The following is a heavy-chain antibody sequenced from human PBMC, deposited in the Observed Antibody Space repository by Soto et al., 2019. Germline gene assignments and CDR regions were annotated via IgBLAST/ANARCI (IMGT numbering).Heavy chain of an antibody. CDR1: GFTVSSNY. CDR3: VTLALGKFDY. CDR2: IYTDDST. J-gene: IGHJ4*02. D-gene: IGHD1-26*01. Sequence: PGGSLRLSCAASGFTVSSNYMSWVRQAPGKGLEWLSVIYTDDSTYYADSVKGRFTISRHNSKNTLYLQMNSLRAEDTAVYHCVTLALGKFDYWGQGTLVTVSS. V-gene: IGHV3-53*04.